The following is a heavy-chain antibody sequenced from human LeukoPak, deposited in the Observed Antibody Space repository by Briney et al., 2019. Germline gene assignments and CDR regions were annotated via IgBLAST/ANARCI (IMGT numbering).Heavy chain of an antibody. D-gene: IGHD1-7*01. CDR1: GFTFGDYG. Sequence: GGSLRLSCAASGFTFGDYGMSWVRQVPGKGLEWVSGINWIGGSTGYADSVKGRFTISRDNAKNSPYLQMNSLRGEDTALYHCARKGLGGELGGFDSWGQGTLVTVSS. CDR3: ARKGLGGELGGFDS. J-gene: IGHJ4*02. V-gene: IGHV3-20*01. CDR2: INWIGGST.